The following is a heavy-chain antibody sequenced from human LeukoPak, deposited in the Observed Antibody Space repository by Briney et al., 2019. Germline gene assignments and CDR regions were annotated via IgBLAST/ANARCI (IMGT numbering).Heavy chain of an antibody. J-gene: IGHJ5*02. CDR1: GFTFSNAW. CDR3: TTDRYYFDWSYNWFDP. D-gene: IGHD3-9*01. V-gene: IGHV3-15*01. Sequence: PGGSLRLSCAASGFTFSNAWMSWVRQAPGKGLEWVGRIKSKTDGGTTDYAAPVRGSFTISRDDSKNTLYLQMNSLKTEDTAVYYCTTDRYYFDWSYNWFDPWGQGTLVTVSS. CDR2: IKSKTDGGTT.